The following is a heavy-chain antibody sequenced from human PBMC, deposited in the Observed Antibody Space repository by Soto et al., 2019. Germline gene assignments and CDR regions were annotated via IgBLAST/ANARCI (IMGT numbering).Heavy chain of an antibody. Sequence: EVQLLESGGGLVQPGGSLRLSCAASGFTFRSYAMTWVRQAPGKGLEWVSGISGSGGGTYYADSVKGRFTISRDKSKNTLDLQMISLRVEDTAVYYCANAGSTSPYHSYYGLDVWGQGTTVIVSS. CDR1: GFTFRSYA. J-gene: IGHJ6*02. V-gene: IGHV3-23*01. CDR2: ISGSGGGT. CDR3: ANAGSTSPYHSYYGLDV. D-gene: IGHD2-2*01.